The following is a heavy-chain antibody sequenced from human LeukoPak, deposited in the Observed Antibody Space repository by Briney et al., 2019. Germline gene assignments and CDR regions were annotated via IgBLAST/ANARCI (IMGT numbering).Heavy chain of an antibody. D-gene: IGHD6-6*01. Sequence: SVKVSCKASGYTFTSYGISWVRQAPGQGLEWMGGIIPVFGTANYAQKFEGRVTITADTSTSTAYMELNSLTSEDTAVYYCARGQYSTIQFSYYYYFMDVWGKGTTVTVSS. CDR1: GYTFTSYG. CDR3: ARGQYSTIQFSYYYYFMDV. V-gene: IGHV1-69*06. CDR2: IIPVFGTA. J-gene: IGHJ6*03.